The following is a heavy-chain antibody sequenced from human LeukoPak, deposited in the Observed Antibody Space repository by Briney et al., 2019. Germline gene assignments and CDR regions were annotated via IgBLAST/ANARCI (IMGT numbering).Heavy chain of an antibody. D-gene: IGHD3-22*01. J-gene: IGHJ3*02. CDR1: GYAFTSYV. Sequence: ASVKVSCKASGYAFTSYVIHWVRQAPGQRLEWMGWINAGNGNTKYSQEFQDRVTITRDTSASTAYMELSSLRSEDTAVYYCARTSRYDRTLSNDAFDIWGQGTMVTVSS. CDR3: ARTSRYDRTLSNDAFDI. V-gene: IGHV1-3*03. CDR2: INAGNGNT.